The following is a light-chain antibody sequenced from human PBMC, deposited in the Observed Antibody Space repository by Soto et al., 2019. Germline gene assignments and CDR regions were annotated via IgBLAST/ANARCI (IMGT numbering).Light chain of an antibody. CDR3: GTWDSSLSAVVYD. CDR2: DNN. V-gene: IGLV1-51*01. Sequence: QSVLTQPPSVSAAPGQKVTISCSGSSSNIGNNYVSWYQQLPGTAPKLLIYDNNKRPSGIPDRFSGSKSGTSATLGITGLQTGDEADYYCGTWDSSLSAVVYDFGTGTKLTVL. CDR1: SSNIGNNY. J-gene: IGLJ1*01.